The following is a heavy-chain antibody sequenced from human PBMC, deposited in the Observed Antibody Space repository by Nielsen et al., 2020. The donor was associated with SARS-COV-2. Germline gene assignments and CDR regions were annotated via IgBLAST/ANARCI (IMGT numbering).Heavy chain of an antibody. J-gene: IGHJ6*03. V-gene: IGHV4-4*02. Sequence: SETLSLTCAVSGGSVSSNDWWTWVRQSPGKGLVWIGEVSHSGSINYNPSLQNRVTLSMDKSKRQFSLRLTSVSAADTAVYFCARGDLVVVPSPILGLGPFFYYFYLDVWGKGTTVIVSS. D-gene: IGHD2-2*01. CDR3: ARGDLVVVPSPILGLGPFFYYFYLDV. CDR2: VSHSGSI. CDR1: GGSVSSNDW.